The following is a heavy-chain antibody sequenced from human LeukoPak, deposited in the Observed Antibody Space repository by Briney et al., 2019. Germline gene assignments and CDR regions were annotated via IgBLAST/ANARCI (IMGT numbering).Heavy chain of an antibody. CDR3: ARGMSGVNLDY. CDR2: MYYSGST. J-gene: IGHJ4*02. D-gene: IGHD3-10*01. CDR1: GGSMSSYY. V-gene: IGHV4-59*01. Sequence: PSETLSLTCTVSGGSMSSYYWSWIWQPPGKGLEWIGYMYYSGSTNYNPSLKSRVTISVDTSKKQFSLKLSSVTAADTAVYYCARGMSGVNLDYWGQGRLVTVSS.